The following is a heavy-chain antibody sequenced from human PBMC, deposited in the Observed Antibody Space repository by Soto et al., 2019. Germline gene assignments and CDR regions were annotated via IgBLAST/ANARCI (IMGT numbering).Heavy chain of an antibody. Sequence: QVQLQESGPGLVKPSQTLSLTCTVSGGSISSGDYYWSWIRQPPGKGLEWIGYIYYSGSTYYNPSLKSRVTISVDTSKNQFTLKLSSVTAADTAMYYCARGDFLAALHGMDLWGQGTTLTVSS. D-gene: IGHD6-6*01. CDR1: GGSISSGDYY. CDR2: IYYSGST. J-gene: IGHJ6*02. CDR3: ARGDFLAALHGMDL. V-gene: IGHV4-30-4*01.